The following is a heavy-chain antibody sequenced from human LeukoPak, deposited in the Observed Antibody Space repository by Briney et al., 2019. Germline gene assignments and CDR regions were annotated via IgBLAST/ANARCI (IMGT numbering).Heavy chain of an antibody. V-gene: IGHV3-30*19. CDR1: AFTFSTYG. D-gene: IGHD6-19*01. J-gene: IGHJ4*02. Sequence: GRSLRLSCAASAFTFSTYGIHWVRQAPGKGLEWVAFIRYDASNKNYSDSVKGRFTLSRDTSQNTLYVQMNSLRAEDTAVYYCARTSRYGSGWYYFDYWGQGTLVTVSS. CDR3: ARTSRYGSGWYYFDY. CDR2: IRYDASNK.